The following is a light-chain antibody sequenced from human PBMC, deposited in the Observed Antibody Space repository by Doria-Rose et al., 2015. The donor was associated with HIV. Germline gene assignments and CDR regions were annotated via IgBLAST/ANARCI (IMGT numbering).Light chain of an antibody. Sequence: DIRVTQSPESLGMSLGERATLNCKSNQSLLYTSKNYLAWYQQKPGQLTKLLIYWASTRQSGVPARFSGSGSGTDFTPTISSLEAEDVAVYYCQQYYDTPSFGPGTTVDIK. CDR2: WAS. CDR3: QQYYDTPS. CDR1: QSLLYTSKNY. J-gene: IGKJ3*01. V-gene: IGKV4-1*01.